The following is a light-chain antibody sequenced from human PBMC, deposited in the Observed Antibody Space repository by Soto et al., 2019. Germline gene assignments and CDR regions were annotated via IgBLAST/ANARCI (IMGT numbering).Light chain of an antibody. CDR3: GSYTTSSTLYV. J-gene: IGLJ1*01. V-gene: IGLV2-14*01. Sequence: QSVLTQPASVSGSPGQPITISCTGTSSDGGGYNYVSWYQQHPGKAPKVMIYDVSNRPSGVSNRFSGSKSGNTASLTISGLQAEDEADYYCGSYTTSSTLYVFGTGTKVTVL. CDR1: SSDGGGYNY. CDR2: DVS.